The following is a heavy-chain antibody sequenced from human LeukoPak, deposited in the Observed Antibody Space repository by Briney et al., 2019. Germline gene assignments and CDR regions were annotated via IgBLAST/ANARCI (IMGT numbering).Heavy chain of an antibody. CDR1: GGSISSQY. V-gene: IGHV4-59*11. Sequence: SETLSLTCAVSGGSISSQYWSWLRQPPGKGLEWIGYIYYSGNTNCNPSLKSRATISVDTSKSQFSLKLSSVTAADTAVYYCPRAINYYYYMDIWGKGTTVTVSS. CDR2: IYYSGNT. CDR3: PRAINYYYYMDI. J-gene: IGHJ6*03.